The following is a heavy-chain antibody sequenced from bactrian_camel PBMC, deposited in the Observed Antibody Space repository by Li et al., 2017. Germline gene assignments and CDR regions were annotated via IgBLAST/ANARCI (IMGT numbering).Heavy chain of an antibody. V-gene: IGHV3S55*01. CDR2: IDAAGKI. J-gene: IGHJ6*01. D-gene: IGHD8*01. CDR3: AADCPGLYGEDWRTRDYDS. Sequence: HVQLVESGGGSVQAGGSLRLSCTTPAPFHNYCLGWFRQAPGMSRELVASIDAAGKIVYADPVKGRFTISKDTAGNTLSLQLNSLKAEDTAMYYCAADCPGLYGEDWRTRDYDSWGQGTQVTVS. CDR1: APFHNYC.